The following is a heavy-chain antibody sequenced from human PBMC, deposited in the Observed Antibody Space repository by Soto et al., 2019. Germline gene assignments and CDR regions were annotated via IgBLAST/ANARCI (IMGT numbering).Heavy chain of an antibody. Sequence: EVQLVESGGGLVQPGGSLRLSCAASGFTFSSYSMNWVRQAPGKGLEWVSYISSSSSTIYYADSVKGRFTISRDNAKNSLYLQMNSLRDEDTAVYYCAREYSKHDLLYYGMDVWGQGTTVTVSS. CDR2: ISSSSSTI. D-gene: IGHD3-3*01. J-gene: IGHJ6*02. CDR1: GFTFSSYS. CDR3: AREYSKHDLLYYGMDV. V-gene: IGHV3-48*02.